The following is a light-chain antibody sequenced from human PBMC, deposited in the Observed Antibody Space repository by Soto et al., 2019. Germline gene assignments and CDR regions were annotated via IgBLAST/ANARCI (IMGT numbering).Light chain of an antibody. CDR3: QRLDRYPIFT. J-gene: IGKJ3*01. CDR2: AAS. CDR1: QAISTY. Sequence: DIQLTQSPSFLSASVRDRVTITCRASQAISTYLAWYQQKPRKAPRLLIYAASTLQSGVPSRFSGSGSGTEFTLTISSLEPEDLATYYCQRLDRYPIFTFGPGTKVDIK. V-gene: IGKV1-9*01.